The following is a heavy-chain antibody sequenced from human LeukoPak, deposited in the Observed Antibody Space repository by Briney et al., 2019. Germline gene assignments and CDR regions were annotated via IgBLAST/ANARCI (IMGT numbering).Heavy chain of an antibody. CDR3: ARDKVSGPTLLDY. CDR1: GFTFSDYW. D-gene: IGHD5/OR15-5a*01. J-gene: IGHJ4*02. V-gene: IGHV3-7*01. CDR2: IKQDGSEF. Sequence: GGSLRLSCAASGFTFSDYWMSWVRQVPGKGLEWVANIKQDGSEFYYVDSVKGRFTISRDNAKNSLYLQMNSLRDDDTAVYFCARDKVSGPTLLDYWGQGTLVTVSS.